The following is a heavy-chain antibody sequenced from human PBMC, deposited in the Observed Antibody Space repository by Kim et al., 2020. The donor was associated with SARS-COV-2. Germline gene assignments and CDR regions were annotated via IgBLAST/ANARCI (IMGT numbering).Heavy chain of an antibody. CDR1: GYSFTSYW. D-gene: IGHD3-3*02. J-gene: IGHJ4*02. V-gene: IGHV5-51*01. CDR2: INPRDSDT. Sequence: GESLKISCKSSGYSFTSYWIGWVRQMPGKGLEWMGIINPRDSDTRYSPSFQGQVTLSVDKSITTAYVQWSSLKASDTAIYYCARQGPSITLGYWGQGTLVTVSS. CDR3: ARQGPSITLGY.